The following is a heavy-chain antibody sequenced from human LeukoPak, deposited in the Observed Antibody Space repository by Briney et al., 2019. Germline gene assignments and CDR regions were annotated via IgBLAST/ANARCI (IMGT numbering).Heavy chain of an antibody. D-gene: IGHD3-10*01. CDR2: IFHTGST. CDR3: ARELWFANAPGSWLDP. Sequence: PSQTLSLTCVVYGDSISNGAYSWSWIRQPPGRGLEWIGYIFHTGSTFYNPSLKSRVTISVDNSKNQFSLRLNSVTAADTAVYYCARELWFANAPGSWLDPWGQGTLVTASS. J-gene: IGHJ5*02. CDR1: GDSISNGAYS. V-gene: IGHV4-30-2*01.